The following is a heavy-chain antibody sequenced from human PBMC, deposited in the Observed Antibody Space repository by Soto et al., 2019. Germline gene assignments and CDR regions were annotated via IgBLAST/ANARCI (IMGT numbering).Heavy chain of an antibody. CDR1: GYTFTSYG. CDR2: ISAYNGNT. D-gene: IGHD3-9*01. CDR3: ARRAYDILTGYSPYYFDY. Sequence: GASVKVSCKASGYTFTSYGISWVRQAPGQGLEWMGWISAYNGNTNYAQKLQGRVTMTTDTSTSTAYMELRSLRSDDTAVYYCARRAYDILTGYSPYYFDYWGQGTLVTVS. V-gene: IGHV1-18*04. J-gene: IGHJ4*02.